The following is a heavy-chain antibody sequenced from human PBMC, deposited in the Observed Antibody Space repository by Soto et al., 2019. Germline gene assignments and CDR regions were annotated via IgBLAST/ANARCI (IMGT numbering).Heavy chain of an antibody. CDR3: ARDYVVATIRYYYYGMDV. V-gene: IGHV3-48*02. CDR2: ISSSSSTI. Sequence: GSLRLCCAASGFTFNTYSMNWVRQAPGKGLEWVSYISSSSSTIYYADSVKGRFTISRDNAKNSLHLQMNSLRDEDTAVYYCARDYVVATIRYYYYGMDVWGQGTTVTVSS. CDR1: GFTFNTYS. D-gene: IGHD5-12*01. J-gene: IGHJ6*02.